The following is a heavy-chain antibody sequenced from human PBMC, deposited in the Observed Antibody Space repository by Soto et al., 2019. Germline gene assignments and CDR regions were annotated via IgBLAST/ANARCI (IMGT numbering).Heavy chain of an antibody. Sequence: GSLRLSCAASGFTFSSYSMSWVRQAPGKGLEWVSAISGSGGSTYYADSVKGRFTISRDNSKNTLYLQMNSLIAEDTAVYYCATIKGIVVVPAGHFDYWGQGTLVTVSS. J-gene: IGHJ4*02. V-gene: IGHV3-23*01. CDR1: GFTFSSYS. CDR2: ISGSGGST. CDR3: ATIKGIVVVPAGHFDY. D-gene: IGHD2-2*01.